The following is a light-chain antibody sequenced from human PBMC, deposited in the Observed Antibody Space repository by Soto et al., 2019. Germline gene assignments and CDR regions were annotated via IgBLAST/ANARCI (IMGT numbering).Light chain of an antibody. V-gene: IGLV1-47*01. CDR1: SSNIGSNT. J-gene: IGLJ1*01. CDR2: RNN. Sequence: QAVVTQPPSASGTPGQRVTISCSGSSSNIGSNTVNWYQQLPGTAPKLLIYRNNQRPSGVPDRFSGSKSGTSASLVISGLRSEDEAEYYCAAWDDSLGGFYVFGTGTKVTVL. CDR3: AAWDDSLGGFYV.